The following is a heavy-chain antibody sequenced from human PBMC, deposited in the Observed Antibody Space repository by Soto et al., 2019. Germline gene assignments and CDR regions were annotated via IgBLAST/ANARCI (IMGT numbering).Heavy chain of an antibody. V-gene: IGHV3-33*01. J-gene: IGHJ6*02. CDR1: GFTFNNYG. CDR2: IWNYGSGY. Sequence: QVQLEESGGGVVQPGGSLRLSCAASGFTFNNYGMHWVRQAPGKGLEWVADIWNYGSGYDYGTSVKGRFTISRDNCKNTMYLQRSILEAVDTGVYFWASRQTVPPRRGAAAAISGMDGWGPGTTVTVAS. CDR3: ASRQTVPPRRGAAAAISGMDG. D-gene: IGHD6-13*01.